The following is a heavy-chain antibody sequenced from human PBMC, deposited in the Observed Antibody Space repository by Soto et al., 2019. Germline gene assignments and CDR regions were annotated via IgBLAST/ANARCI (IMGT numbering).Heavy chain of an antibody. Sequence: SETLSLTCSVSGASITTYYWSWIRQPPGKGLEWIGSISYSGSTKYNPSLESRVMISLXXXXXXFXLXLXSXTAAXTALYYCARDWDSSGLFDPWGQGALVTVSS. D-gene: IGHD3-10*01. V-gene: IGHV4-59*01. J-gene: IGHJ5*02. CDR2: ISYSGST. CDR3: ARDWDSSGLFDP. CDR1: GASITTYY.